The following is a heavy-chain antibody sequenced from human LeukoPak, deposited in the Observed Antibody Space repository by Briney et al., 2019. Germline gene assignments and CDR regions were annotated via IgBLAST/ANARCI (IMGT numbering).Heavy chain of an antibody. Sequence: GGSLRLSCAASGFTVSSNYMSWVRQAPGKGLEWVSVIYSGGSTYYADSVKGRFTISRDNSKNTLYLQMNSLRAEDTAVYYCARDRHSWSYFDYWGQGTLVTVAS. CDR1: GFTVSSNY. V-gene: IGHV3-53*01. D-gene: IGHD1-26*01. CDR3: ARDRHSWSYFDY. CDR2: IYSGGST. J-gene: IGHJ4*02.